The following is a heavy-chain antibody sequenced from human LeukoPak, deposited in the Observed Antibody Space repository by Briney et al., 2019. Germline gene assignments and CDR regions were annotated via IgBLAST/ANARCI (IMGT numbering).Heavy chain of an antibody. Sequence: SETLSLTCAVYGGSFSGYYWTWIRQPPGKGLEWIGYIYYSGSTNYNPSLKSRVTISVDTSKNQFSLKLSSVAAADTAVYYCARLRGNYFPDYWGQGTLVTVSS. CDR3: ARLRGNYFPDY. CDR2: IYYSGST. V-gene: IGHV4-59*01. CDR1: GGSFSGYY. D-gene: IGHD4-11*01. J-gene: IGHJ4*02.